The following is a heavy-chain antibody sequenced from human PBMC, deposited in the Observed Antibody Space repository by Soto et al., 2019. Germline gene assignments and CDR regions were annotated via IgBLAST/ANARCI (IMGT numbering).Heavy chain of an antibody. V-gene: IGHV3-33*01. J-gene: IGHJ4*02. Sequence: TGGSLRLSCAASGFTFSSYGMHWVRQAPGKGLEWVAVIWYDGSNKYYADSVKGRFTISRDNSKNTLYLQMNSLRAEDTAVYYCARANYYDSSGYADYWGQGTLVTVSS. D-gene: IGHD3-22*01. CDR2: IWYDGSNK. CDR3: ARANYYDSSGYADY. CDR1: GFTFSSYG.